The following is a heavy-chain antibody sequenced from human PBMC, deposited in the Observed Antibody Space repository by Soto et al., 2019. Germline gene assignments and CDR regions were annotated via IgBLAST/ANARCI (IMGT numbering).Heavy chain of an antibody. Sequence: EVQLLESGGGLVRPGESLRLSCAASGFTFSSYAMSWVRQAPGKGLEWVSGINGGGVSTYYADSVKGRFTISRDNSKNTLYLQMDSLRAEDTAVYYCAKAPIAAGGTGSYGYWGQGTLVTVSS. J-gene: IGHJ4*02. CDR1: GFTFSSYA. V-gene: IGHV3-23*01. CDR3: AKAPIAAGGTGSYGY. CDR2: INGGGVST. D-gene: IGHD6-13*01.